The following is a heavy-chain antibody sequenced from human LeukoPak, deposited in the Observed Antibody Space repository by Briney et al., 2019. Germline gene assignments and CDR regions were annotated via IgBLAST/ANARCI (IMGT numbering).Heavy chain of an antibody. CDR3: ATLKGVVPAARKVRNWFDP. CDR2: INHSGST. V-gene: IGHV4-34*01. D-gene: IGHD2-2*01. J-gene: IGHJ5*02. CDR1: GGSFSGYY. Sequence: SETLSLTCAVYGGSFSGYYWSWIRQPPGKGLEWIGEINHSGSTNYNPSLKSRVTISVDTSKNQFSLKLSSVTAADTAVYCCATLKGVVPAARKVRNWFDPWGQGTLVTVSS.